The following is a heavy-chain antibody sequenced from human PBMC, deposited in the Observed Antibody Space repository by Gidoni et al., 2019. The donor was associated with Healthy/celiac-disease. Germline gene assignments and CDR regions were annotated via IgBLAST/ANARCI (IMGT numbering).Heavy chain of an antibody. CDR1: GGSFSAYY. CDR3: ARGRGSVAGKGYYYGMDV. Sequence: QVQLQQWGAGLLKPSETLSLTCAVYGGSFSAYYWSWIRQPPGKGLEWIGEITHSGRTNYNPSLKSRVTISVDTSKNQFSRKLSSVTAADTAVYYCARGRGSVAGKGYYYGMDVWGQGTTVTVSS. V-gene: IGHV4-34*01. D-gene: IGHD6-19*01. CDR2: ITHSGRT. J-gene: IGHJ6*02.